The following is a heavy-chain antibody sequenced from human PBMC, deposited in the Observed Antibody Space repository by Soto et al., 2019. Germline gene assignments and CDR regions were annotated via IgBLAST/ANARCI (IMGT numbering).Heavy chain of an antibody. CDR3: AKDNYVLRFLEWLPPWTGSAFDI. CDR2: ISYDGSNK. V-gene: IGHV3-30*18. CDR1: GFTFSSYG. D-gene: IGHD3-3*01. J-gene: IGHJ3*02. Sequence: GGSLRLSCAASGFTFSSYGMHWVRQAPGKGLEWVAVISYDGSNKYYADSVKGRFTISRDNSKNTLYLQMNSLRAEDTAVYYCAKDNYVLRFLEWLPPWTGSAFDIWGQGTMVTVSS.